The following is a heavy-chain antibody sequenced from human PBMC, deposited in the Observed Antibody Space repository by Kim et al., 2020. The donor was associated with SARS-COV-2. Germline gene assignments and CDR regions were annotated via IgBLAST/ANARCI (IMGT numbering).Heavy chain of an antibody. CDR2: ISGYNGNT. CDR3: ARDLSIGGKRALNWFDP. CDR1: GFTFSTYG. D-gene: IGHD3-3*01. J-gene: IGHJ5*02. Sequence: ASVKVSCKASGFTFSTYGISWVRQAPGQGLEWVGWISGYNGNTNFAQKFQDRVTMTTNTSTNTVYMELRGLRSGDTAVYYCARDLSIGGKRALNWFDPWG. V-gene: IGHV1-18*04.